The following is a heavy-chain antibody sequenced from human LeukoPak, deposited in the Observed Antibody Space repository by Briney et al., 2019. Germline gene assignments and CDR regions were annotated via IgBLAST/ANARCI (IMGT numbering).Heavy chain of an antibody. CDR2: INPNSGGT. CDR1: GGTFSSYA. D-gene: IGHD4-23*01. V-gene: IGHV1-2*02. J-gene: IGHJ4*02. CDR3: ARESGKREIDY. Sequence: ASVKVSCKASGGTFSSYAISWVRQAPGQGLEWMGWINPNSGGTNYAQKFQGRVTMTRDTSISTAYMELSRLRSDDTAVYYCARESGKREIDYWGQGTLVTVSS.